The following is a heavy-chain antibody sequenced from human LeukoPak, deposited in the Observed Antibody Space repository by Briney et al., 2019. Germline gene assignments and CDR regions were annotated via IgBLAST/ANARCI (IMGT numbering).Heavy chain of an antibody. D-gene: IGHD6-19*01. J-gene: IGHJ4*02. CDR1: GFTFDDYA. CDR3: AKDTEPGIAVAGYFDY. V-gene: IGHV3-9*01. CDR2: ISWNSGSI. Sequence: TGGSLRLSCAASGFTFDDYAMHWVRQAPGKGLEWVSGISWNSGSIGYADSVKGRLTISRDNAKNSLYLQMNSLRAEDTALYYCAKDTEPGIAVAGYFDYWGQGTLVTVSS.